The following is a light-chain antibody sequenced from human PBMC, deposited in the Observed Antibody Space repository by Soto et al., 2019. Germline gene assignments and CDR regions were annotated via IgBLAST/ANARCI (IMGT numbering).Light chain of an antibody. CDR1: SGHSSYA. CDR2: LNSDGSH. Sequence: QLVLTQSPSASASLGASVKLTCTLSSGHSSYAIAWHQQQPEKGPRYLMKLNSDGSHSKGDGIPDRFPGSSSGAERYLTISSLQSEDVADHYCRTWGTGIQVFGGGTQLTVL. J-gene: IGLJ3*02. CDR3: RTWGTGIQV. V-gene: IGLV4-69*01.